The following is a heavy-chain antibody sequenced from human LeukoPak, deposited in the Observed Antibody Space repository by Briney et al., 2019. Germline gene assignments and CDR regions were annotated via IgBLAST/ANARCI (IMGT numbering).Heavy chain of an antibody. D-gene: IGHD2-2*01. Sequence: GGSLRLSCAASGFTFSSYTMNWVRQAPGKGLEWVSFISGSSSYIYYADSVKGRFTISRDIAKDSLYLQMSSLRAEDTAVYYCARDKVGSTVVVPAFDYWGQGTLVTVSS. CDR1: GFTFSSYT. J-gene: IGHJ4*02. CDR3: ARDKVGSTVVVPAFDY. CDR2: ISGSSSYI. V-gene: IGHV3-21*01.